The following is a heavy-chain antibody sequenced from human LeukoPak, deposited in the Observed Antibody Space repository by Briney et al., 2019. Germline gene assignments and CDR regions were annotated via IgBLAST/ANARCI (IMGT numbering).Heavy chain of an antibody. J-gene: IGHJ4*02. Sequence: SETLSLTCTVTGDSISRGRYYWSWVRQPAGKELEWIGRIYASGKTDYNPYTPSLKSRVAMSLDTSKNQVSLYLTSVTAADTAMYFCARSFNEKYYFESWGQGTLVTVSS. V-gene: IGHV4-61*02. CDR1: GDSISRGRYY. CDR3: ARSFNEKYYFES. CDR2: IYASGKT. D-gene: IGHD2-8*01.